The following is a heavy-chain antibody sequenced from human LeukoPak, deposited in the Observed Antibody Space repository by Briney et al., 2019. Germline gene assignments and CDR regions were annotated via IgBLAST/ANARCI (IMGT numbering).Heavy chain of an antibody. V-gene: IGHV3-7*03. CDR2: IKQDGREK. CDR1: GFAFSSYW. D-gene: IGHD2-21*02. J-gene: IGHJ4*02. Sequence: AGGSLRLSCAASGFAFSSYWMSWVRQAPGKGLEWVANIKQDGREKYYVDSVKGRFTISRDNAKNSLYLQMNSLRAADTAVYYCARARVVTKWIDYWGQGTLVTVSS. CDR3: ARARVVTKWIDY.